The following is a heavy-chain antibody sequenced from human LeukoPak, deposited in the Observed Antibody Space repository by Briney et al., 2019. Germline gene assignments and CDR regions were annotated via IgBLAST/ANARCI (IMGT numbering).Heavy chain of an antibody. V-gene: IGHV3-66*01. CDR3: ASKSQFDP. CDR1: GFTVNSSY. J-gene: IGHJ5*02. Sequence: GGSLRLSCAASGFTVNSSYMSWVRQAPGKGLEWVSVIYSGGSTYYADSVKGRFTISRDNSKNTLYLQMNSLRAEDTAVYYCASKSQFDPWGQGTLVTVSS. CDR2: IYSGGST.